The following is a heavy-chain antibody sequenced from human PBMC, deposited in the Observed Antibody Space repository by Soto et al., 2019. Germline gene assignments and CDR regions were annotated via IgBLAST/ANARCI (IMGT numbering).Heavy chain of an antibody. CDR3: ARKPAATNYYYYYGMDV. D-gene: IGHD2-15*01. Sequence: QVQLVQSGAEVKKPGASVKVSCKASGYTFTSYAMHWVRQAPGQRLEWMGWINAGNGNTKYSQKFQGRVTITRDTSASTAYMELSSLRSEDTAGYYCARKPAATNYYYYYGMDVWGQGTTVTAS. CDR1: GYTFTSYA. V-gene: IGHV1-3*01. CDR2: INAGNGNT. J-gene: IGHJ6*02.